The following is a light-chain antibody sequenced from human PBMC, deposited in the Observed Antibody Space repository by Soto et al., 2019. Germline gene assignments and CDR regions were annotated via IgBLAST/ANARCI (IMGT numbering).Light chain of an antibody. J-gene: IGLJ1*01. CDR1: SNDVGGYNY. CDR3: SSFAVSNSFV. V-gene: IGLV2-8*01. CDR2: EVN. Sequence: QSVLTQPPSASGSPGQSVTISCTGTSNDVGGYNYVSWYQQHPGKAPKLMIYEVNKRPSGVPDRFSGSKSGNTASLTVSGLQGEDEADSYCSSFAVSNSFVFGTGTKVTVL.